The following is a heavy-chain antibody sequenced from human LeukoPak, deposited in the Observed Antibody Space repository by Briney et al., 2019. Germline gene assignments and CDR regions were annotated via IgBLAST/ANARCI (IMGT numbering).Heavy chain of an antibody. D-gene: IGHD5-24*01. Sequence: GGSLRLSCAASGFIFSSYGMTWVRQAPGKGLEWVSSISSSSSYIYYGDSVKGRLTISRDNAKNSPYLQMNSLRVEDTAVYYCARGGDGYNSPFDYWGQGTPVTVSS. V-gene: IGHV3-21*01. CDR3: ARGGDGYNSPFDY. CDR2: ISSSSSYI. CDR1: GFIFSSYG. J-gene: IGHJ4*02.